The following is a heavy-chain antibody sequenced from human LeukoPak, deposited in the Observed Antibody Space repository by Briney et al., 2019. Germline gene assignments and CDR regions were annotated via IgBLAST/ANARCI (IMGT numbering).Heavy chain of an antibody. D-gene: IGHD3-3*01. CDR1: SGSISSSNYY. CDR2: TYYSGST. CDR3: ARLYYDFWSGLSYYMGV. V-gene: IGHV4-39*01. J-gene: IGHJ6*03. Sequence: SETLSLTCTVSSGSISSSNYYWAWIRKPPGKGLEWIGSTYYSGSTYYNPSLKSRVTISVDTSKNQFSLKLSSVTAADTAVYYCARLYYDFWSGLSYYMGVWGKGTTVTVSS.